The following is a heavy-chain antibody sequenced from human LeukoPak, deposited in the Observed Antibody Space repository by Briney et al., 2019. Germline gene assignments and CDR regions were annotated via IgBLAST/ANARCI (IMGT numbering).Heavy chain of an antibody. CDR2: IYHSGST. Sequence: SETLSLTCAVSGYSISSGYYWGWIRQPPGKGLEWIGSIYHSGSTYYNPSLKSRVTISVDTSKNQFSLKLSSVTAADTAVYYCARAVLYDYVWGSYRSAGEDYFDYWGQGTLVTVSS. V-gene: IGHV4-38-2*01. CDR1: GYSISSGYY. J-gene: IGHJ4*02. D-gene: IGHD3-16*02. CDR3: ARAVLYDYVWGSYRSAGEDYFDY.